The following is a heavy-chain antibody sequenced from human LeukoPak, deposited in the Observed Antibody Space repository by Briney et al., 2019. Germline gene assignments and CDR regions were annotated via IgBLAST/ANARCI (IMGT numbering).Heavy chain of an antibody. Sequence: GESLRLSCAASGFTFSNYSMNWVRQAPGKGLEWVSYIGNTGRTIYYVDSVKGRFTVSRDNAKNSLYLQMNSLRAEDTAIYYCVRGDRYFFNYWGQGTLVTVSS. CDR2: IGNTGRTI. J-gene: IGHJ4*02. V-gene: IGHV3-48*04. CDR3: VRGDRYFFNY. CDR1: GFTFSNYS. D-gene: IGHD1-14*01.